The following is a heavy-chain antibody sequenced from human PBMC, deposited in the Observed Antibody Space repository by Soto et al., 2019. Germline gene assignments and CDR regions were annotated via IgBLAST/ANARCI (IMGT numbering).Heavy chain of an antibody. CDR1: GFSFSDYA. V-gene: IGHV3-23*01. J-gene: IGHJ4*02. Sequence: VGSLRLSCAASGFSFSDYAMSWVRQAPGKGLEWVSVISESGGSTHYADSVRGRFTVSRDNSKNSLSLRMNSLRDEDTAVYFCAKRSPYSSGWYSPIFDYWGQGALVTVSS. CDR3: AKRSPYSSGWYSPIFDY. D-gene: IGHD6-13*01. CDR2: ISESGGST.